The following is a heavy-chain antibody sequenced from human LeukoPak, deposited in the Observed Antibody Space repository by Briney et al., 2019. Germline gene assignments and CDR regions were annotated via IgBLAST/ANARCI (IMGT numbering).Heavy chain of an antibody. V-gene: IGHV3-15*01. Sequence: PGGSLRLSCAASGFTFSSSEMNWVRRAPGKGLEWVGRIKRKTDGGTTDYAAPVKGRFTISRDDSKNTLYLQMNSLKTEDTAVYYCTTEASPTYYDILTGYFPLDVFDIWGQGTMVTVSS. CDR3: TTEASPTYYDILTGYFPLDVFDI. D-gene: IGHD3-9*01. J-gene: IGHJ3*02. CDR2: IKRKTDGGTT. CDR1: GFTFSSSE.